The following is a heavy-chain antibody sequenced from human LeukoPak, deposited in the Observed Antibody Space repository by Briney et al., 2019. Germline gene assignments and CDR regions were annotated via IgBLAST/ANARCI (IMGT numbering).Heavy chain of an antibody. J-gene: IGHJ5*02. D-gene: IGHD3-10*01. Sequence: SETLSPTCTVSSASITSSPYFWGWIRQSPGKGLEWIGSISYSGTTYYNPSLKSRVTISVDTSKNQFSLKLSSVTAADTAVYYCAREGLNMVRGVIPKEAWGWFDPWGQGTLVTVSS. V-gene: IGHV4-39*07. CDR1: SASITSSPYF. CDR3: AREGLNMVRGVIPKEAWGWFDP. CDR2: ISYSGTT.